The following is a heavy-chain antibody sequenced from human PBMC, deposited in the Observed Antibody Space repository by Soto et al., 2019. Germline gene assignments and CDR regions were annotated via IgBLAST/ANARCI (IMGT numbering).Heavy chain of an antibody. Sequence: LRLSCSASGFTLSSYAMHWVRQAPGKGLEYVSSISTNGGSTDYADSVKGRFTISRDNSKNTVYLQMSSLRVEDTAVYYCVKGEYYYDSSGYYPFDYWGQGTLVTVSS. D-gene: IGHD3-22*01. CDR3: VKGEYYYDSSGYYPFDY. CDR2: ISTNGGST. CDR1: GFTLSSYA. V-gene: IGHV3-64D*06. J-gene: IGHJ4*02.